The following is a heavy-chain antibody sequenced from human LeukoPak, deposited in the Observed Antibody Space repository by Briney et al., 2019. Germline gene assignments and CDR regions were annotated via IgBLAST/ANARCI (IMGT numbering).Heavy chain of an antibody. Sequence: GASVTVSCTASGYTFTSYYMHWVRQAPGQGLEWMGIINPSGGSTSYAQKFQGRVTMTRDTSTSTVYMGLSSLRSEDTAVYYCAREKLGVSWFDPWGQGTLDTVSS. CDR3: AREKLGVSWFDP. D-gene: IGHD3-10*01. CDR2: INPSGGST. J-gene: IGHJ5*02. V-gene: IGHV1-46*01. CDR1: GYTFTSYY.